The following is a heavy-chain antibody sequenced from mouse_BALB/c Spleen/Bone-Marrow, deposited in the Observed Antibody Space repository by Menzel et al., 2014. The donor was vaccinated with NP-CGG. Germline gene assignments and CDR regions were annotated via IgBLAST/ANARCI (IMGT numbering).Heavy chain of an antibody. CDR1: GFTFSSYT. CDR3: TREDTNWDFDY. V-gene: IGHV5-6-4*01. J-gene: IGHJ2*01. D-gene: IGHD4-1*01. Sequence: EVQLQQSGGGLVKPGGSLKLSCAASGFTFSSYTMSWVRQTPEKRLEWVATISSGGSYTYYPDSVKGRFTISRDNAKNTLYLQMSSLKSEDIAMYYCTREDTNWDFDYWGQGTTPTVSS. CDR2: ISSGGSYT.